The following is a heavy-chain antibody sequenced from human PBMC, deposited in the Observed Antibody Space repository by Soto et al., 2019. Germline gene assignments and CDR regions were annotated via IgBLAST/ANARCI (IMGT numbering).Heavy chain of an antibody. CDR2: IYYSGST. D-gene: IGHD4-17*01. J-gene: IGHJ5*02. V-gene: IGHV4-31*11. Sequence: SSETLSLTCAVYSGSFSGYYYSWIRQHPGKGLEWIGYIYYSGSTYYNPSLKSRVTISVDTSKNQFSLKLSSVTAADTAVYYCARRNYGDNWFDPWGQGTLVTVSS. CDR1: SGSFSGYY. CDR3: ARRNYGDNWFDP.